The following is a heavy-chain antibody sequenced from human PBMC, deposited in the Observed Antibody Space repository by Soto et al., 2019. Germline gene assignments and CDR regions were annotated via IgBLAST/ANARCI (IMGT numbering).Heavy chain of an antibody. J-gene: IGHJ6*02. Sequence: SETLSLTCTVSGGSISSYYWSWVRQPAGKGLEWIGRIYTSGSTNYNPSLKSRVTMSVDTSKNQFSLKLSSVTAADTAVYYCAREGYRSSTSCYTTYYYGMDVWGQGTTVTVSS. CDR2: IYTSGST. D-gene: IGHD2-2*02. CDR1: GGSISSYY. CDR3: AREGYRSSTSCYTTYYYGMDV. V-gene: IGHV4-4*07.